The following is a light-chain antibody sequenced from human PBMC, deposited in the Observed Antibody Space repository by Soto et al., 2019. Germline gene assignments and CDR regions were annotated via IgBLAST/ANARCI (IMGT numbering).Light chain of an antibody. V-gene: IGLV1-44*01. Sequence: QSVLTQPPSASGTPGQRVTISCSGSSSNIGGNTVNWFQQVPGTAPKLLIYSNNQRPSGVPDRFSGSKSGTSASLAISGLQSDDETDYYCAAWDGSLKGWVFGGGTQLTVL. CDR1: SSNIGGNT. CDR3: AAWDGSLKGWV. CDR2: SNN. J-gene: IGLJ3*02.